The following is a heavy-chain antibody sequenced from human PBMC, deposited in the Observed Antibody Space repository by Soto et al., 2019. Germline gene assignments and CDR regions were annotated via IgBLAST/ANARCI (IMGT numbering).Heavy chain of an antibody. V-gene: IGHV3-21*02. CDR1: GFPFSTSS. CDR2: ISSTSSYI. Sequence: EVQLVESGGGLVKPGGSLRLSCAASGFPFSTSSMNWVRQAPGKGLEWVSLISSTSSYIYYADSVKGRFTISRDNAKYSLYLQMSSLRAEDTAVYYCARADMATITDGLEIWGQGTMVSVSS. J-gene: IGHJ3*02. CDR3: ARADMATITDGLEI. D-gene: IGHD5-12*01.